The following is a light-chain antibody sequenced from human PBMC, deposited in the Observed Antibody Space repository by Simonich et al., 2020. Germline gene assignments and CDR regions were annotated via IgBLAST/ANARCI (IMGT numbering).Light chain of an antibody. J-gene: IGKJ1*01. CDR1: QGLSSY. CDR3: QQYYSYPRT. CDR2: AAS. V-gene: IGKV1-8*01. Sequence: AIRMTQSPSSLSASTGDRDTITCRAGQGLSSYLAWSQQKPGKAPKLLISAASTLQSWVPSRFSGSGSGTDFTLTISCLQSEDFATYYCQQYYSYPRTFGQGTKVEIK.